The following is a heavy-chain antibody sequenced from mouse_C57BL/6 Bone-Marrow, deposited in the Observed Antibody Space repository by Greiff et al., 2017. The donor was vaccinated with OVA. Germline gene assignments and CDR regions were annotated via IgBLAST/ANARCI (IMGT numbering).Heavy chain of an antibody. J-gene: IGHJ2*01. V-gene: IGHV1-64*01. CDR2: INPNSGST. CDR3: ARFIITVVAPYFDY. CDR1: GYTFTSYW. Sequence: QVQLQQPGAELVKPGASVKLSCKASGYTFTSYWMHWVKQRPGQGLEWIGMINPNSGSTNYSEKFKSKVTLTVDKSYSTAYMQLSSLTSEDSAVYYCARFIITVVAPYFDYWGQGTTLTVSS. D-gene: IGHD1-1*01.